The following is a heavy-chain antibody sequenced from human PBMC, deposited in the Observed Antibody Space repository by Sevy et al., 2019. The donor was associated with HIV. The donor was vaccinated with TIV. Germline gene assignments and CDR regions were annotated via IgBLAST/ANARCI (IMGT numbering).Heavy chain of an antibody. Sequence: GGSLRLSCAASGFTFSSYTLNWVCQAPGKGLEWVSSISYSSEYIYYADSVKGRFTISRDNAKNSLYLQMSSLRAEDTAVYYCATDKGGYDPFDYWGQGTLVTVSS. CDR1: GFTFSSYT. J-gene: IGHJ4*02. CDR3: ATDKGGYDPFDY. V-gene: IGHV3-21*01. D-gene: IGHD5-12*01. CDR2: ISYSSEYI.